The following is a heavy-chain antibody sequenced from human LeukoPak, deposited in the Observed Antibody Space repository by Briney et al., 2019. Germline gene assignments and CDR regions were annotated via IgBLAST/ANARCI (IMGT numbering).Heavy chain of an antibody. Sequence: SETLSLTCAVYGGSFSGYYWSWIRQPPGKGLEWIGEINHSGSTNYNPSLKSRVTISVDTSKNQFSLKLGSVTAADTAVYYCARDPVGSYGFNYWGQGTLVTVSS. CDR3: ARDPVGSYGFNY. CDR1: GGSFSGYY. V-gene: IGHV4-34*01. J-gene: IGHJ4*02. D-gene: IGHD5-18*01. CDR2: INHSGST.